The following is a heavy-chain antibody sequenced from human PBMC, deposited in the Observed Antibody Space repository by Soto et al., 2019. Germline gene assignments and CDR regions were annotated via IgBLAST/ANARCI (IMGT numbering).Heavy chain of an antibody. V-gene: IGHV1-69*04. J-gene: IGHJ6*02. D-gene: IGHD4-17*01. CDR3: ARDGPLSYRDYDYYYGMDV. CDR2: IIPILGIA. Sequence: SVKVSCKASGGTFSSYTISWVRQAPGQGLEWMGRIIPILGIANYAQKFQGRVTITADKSTSTAYMELSSLRSEDTAVYYCARDGPLSYRDYDYYYGMDVWGQGTTVTVSS. CDR1: GGTFSSYT.